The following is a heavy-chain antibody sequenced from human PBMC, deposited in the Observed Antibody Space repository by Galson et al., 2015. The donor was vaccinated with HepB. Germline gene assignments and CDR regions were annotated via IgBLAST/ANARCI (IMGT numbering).Heavy chain of an antibody. CDR2: INPSGGST. Sequence: SVKVSCKASGFTFTSSAVHWVRQAPGQGLEWMGIINPSGGSTSYAQKFQGRVTMTRDTSTSTVYMELSSLRSEDTAVYYCARVWYSSGPFDYWGQGTLVTVSS. CDR1: GFTFTSSA. J-gene: IGHJ4*02. D-gene: IGHD6-19*01. CDR3: ARVWYSSGPFDY. V-gene: IGHV1-46*01.